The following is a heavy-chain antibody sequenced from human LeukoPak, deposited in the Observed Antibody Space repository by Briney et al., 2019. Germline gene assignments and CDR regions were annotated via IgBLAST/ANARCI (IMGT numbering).Heavy chain of an antibody. Sequence: GGSLRLSCAASGFTFSDHYMDWVRQAPGKGLEWVGRTRNKANRYTTEYAAAVKGRFTISRDDSKNSLYLQMNSLKTEDTAVYYCARESTYYYDSSGPIDYWGQGTLVTVSS. D-gene: IGHD3-22*01. J-gene: IGHJ4*02. CDR2: TRNKANRYTT. CDR1: GFTFSDHY. V-gene: IGHV3-72*01. CDR3: ARESTYYYDSSGPIDY.